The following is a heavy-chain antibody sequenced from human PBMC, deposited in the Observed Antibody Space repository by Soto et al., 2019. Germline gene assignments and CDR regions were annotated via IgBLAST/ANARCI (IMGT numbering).Heavy chain of an antibody. V-gene: IGHV6-1*01. Sequence: CAISGDSVSSYSAAWNWIRQSPSGGLEWLGRTYYRSRFFSDYAESVKSRIIINPDTSKNQFSLQLKSVTPEDTAVYYCVRDRYSSSGWFDPWGQGTPVTVSS. CDR2: TYYRSRFFS. CDR3: VRDRYSSSGWFDP. D-gene: IGHD3-10*01. J-gene: IGHJ5*02. CDR1: GDSVSSYSAA.